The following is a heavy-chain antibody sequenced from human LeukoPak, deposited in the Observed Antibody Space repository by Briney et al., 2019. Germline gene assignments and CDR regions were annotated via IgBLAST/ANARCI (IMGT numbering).Heavy chain of an antibody. CDR1: EFTFSSNY. CDR3: ARERRYCSGDNCYSGLDY. V-gene: IGHV3-53*01. J-gene: IGHJ4*02. D-gene: IGHD2-15*01. CDR2: IHSGGRK. Sequence: PGGSLRLSCAVSEFTFSSNYMSWVRQAPGKGLEGVSLIHSGGRKDYTESVKGRCTISRDYSKNTVNLQINSLRADDTAVYYCARERRYCSGDNCYSGLDYWGQGTLVTVSS.